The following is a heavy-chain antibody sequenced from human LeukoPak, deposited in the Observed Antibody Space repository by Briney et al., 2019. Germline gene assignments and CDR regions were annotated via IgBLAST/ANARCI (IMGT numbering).Heavy chain of an antibody. CDR1: GFTFSSYA. V-gene: IGHV3-30*04. Sequence: GGSLRLSCAASGFTFSSYAMHWVRQAPGKGLEWVAVISYDGSNKYYADSVKGRFTISRDNSKNTLYLQMNSLRAEDTAVYYCSMVRGVITPDYWGQGTLVTVSS. J-gene: IGHJ4*02. CDR3: SMVRGVITPDY. CDR2: ISYDGSNK. D-gene: IGHD3-10*01.